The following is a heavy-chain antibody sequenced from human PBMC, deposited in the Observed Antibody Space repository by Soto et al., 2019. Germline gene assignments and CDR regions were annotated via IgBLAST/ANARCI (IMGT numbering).Heavy chain of an antibody. V-gene: IGHV3-23*01. CDR3: ARKIMGSTSRPNYWYFDL. CDR2: ISGGGDAS. J-gene: IGHJ2*01. Sequence: EVQLLESGGALVQPGGSLRLSCTGSGFTFTNYAMNWVRQAPGKGLEWVSPISGGGDASFFPDSVRGRFTISRDNSENTVTLHMNSLGVDDTAVYYCARKIMGSTSRPNYWYFDLWGRGTLVTVSS. D-gene: IGHD2-2*01. CDR1: GFTFTNYA.